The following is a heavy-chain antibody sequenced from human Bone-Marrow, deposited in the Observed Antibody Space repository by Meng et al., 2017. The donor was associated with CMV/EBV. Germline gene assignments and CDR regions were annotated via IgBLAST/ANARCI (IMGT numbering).Heavy chain of an antibody. CDR3: ARGWSISSSYLYYGMPV. Sequence: ASVKVSCKASGDTFSGYYVHWVRQAPGQGLEWMGTLNPSGGSTSYPQKIQGRVTMTSDTSTNTVYMELSTLRSEDPAIYYCARGWSISSSYLYYGMPVWGQGPTVTV. CDR1: GDTFSGYY. D-gene: IGHD3-16*01. CDR2: LNPSGGST. J-gene: IGHJ6*02. V-gene: IGHV1-46*01.